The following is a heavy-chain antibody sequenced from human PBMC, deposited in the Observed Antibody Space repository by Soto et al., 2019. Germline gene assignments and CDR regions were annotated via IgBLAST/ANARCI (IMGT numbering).Heavy chain of an antibody. CDR1: GYTFTSYY. D-gene: IGHD3-10*01. J-gene: IGHJ6*02. V-gene: IGHV1-46*01. CDR3: ARDGWGGSGSYDNKPLWYYYGMDV. Sequence: ASVKVSCKASGYTFTSYYMHWVRQAPGQGLEWMGIINPSGGSTSYAQKFQGGVTMTRDTSTSTVYMELSSLRSEDTAVYYCARDGWGGSGSYDNKPLWYYYGMDVWGQGTTVTVAS. CDR2: INPSGGST.